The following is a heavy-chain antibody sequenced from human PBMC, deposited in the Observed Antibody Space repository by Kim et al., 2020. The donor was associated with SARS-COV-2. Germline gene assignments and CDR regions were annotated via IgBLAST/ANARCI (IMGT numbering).Heavy chain of an antibody. CDR3: ATYYIGSYLA. V-gene: IGHV3-11*01. J-gene: IGHJ5*02. D-gene: IGHD1-26*01. CDR2: INGDGDSI. CDR1: GFTFSDYY. Sequence: GGSLRLSCAASGFTFSDYYMTWIRQAPGKGLEWIAHINGDGDSIYQADSVKGRFTISRDNARNSLFLQMNSLRVEDTAVYYCATYYIGSYLAWGRGSLVTVSS.